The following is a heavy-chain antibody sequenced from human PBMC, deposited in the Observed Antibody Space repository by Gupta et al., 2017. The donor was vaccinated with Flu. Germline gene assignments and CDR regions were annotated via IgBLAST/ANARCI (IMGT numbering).Heavy chain of an antibody. CDR1: SFSGYF. V-gene: IGHV4-34*01. Sequence: SFSGYFWSWIRQPPGKRLEWIGEINHSGSTKKNPSLKSRVTISVDTSKNRFYLKLSSVTAADTAVYYCARRRIAVADMWQYWGQGTLVTVSS. CDR3: ARRRIAVADMWQY. CDR2: INHSGST. D-gene: IGHD6-19*01. J-gene: IGHJ4*02.